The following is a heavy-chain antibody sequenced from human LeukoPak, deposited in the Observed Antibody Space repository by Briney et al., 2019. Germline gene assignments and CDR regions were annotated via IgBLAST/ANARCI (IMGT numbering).Heavy chain of an antibody. CDR2: IYSGGST. J-gene: IGHJ4*02. CDR1: GFPFSSYA. CDR3: ASNDYVWGSYRSFDY. D-gene: IGHD3-16*02. V-gene: IGHV3-53*01. Sequence: GGSLRLSCAASGFPFSSYAMSWVRQAPGKGLEWVSVIYSGGSTYYADSVKGRFTISRDNSKNTLYLQMNSLRAEDTAVYYCASNDYVWGSYRSFDYWGQGTLVTVSS.